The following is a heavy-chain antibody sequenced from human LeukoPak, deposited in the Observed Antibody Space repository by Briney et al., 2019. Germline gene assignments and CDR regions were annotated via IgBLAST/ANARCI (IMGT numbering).Heavy chain of an antibody. D-gene: IGHD3-10*01. Sequence: SETLSLTCAVSGGSISRGGYSWSWIRQPPGKGLEWIGYFYYSGSTYYNPSLKSRVTISVDTSKNQLSLKLSSVTAADTALYYCARESNYRGSGTGWFDPWGQGTLVTVSS. V-gene: IGHV4-30-4*07. CDR3: ARESNYRGSGTGWFDP. J-gene: IGHJ5*02. CDR1: GGSISRGGYS. CDR2: FYYSGST.